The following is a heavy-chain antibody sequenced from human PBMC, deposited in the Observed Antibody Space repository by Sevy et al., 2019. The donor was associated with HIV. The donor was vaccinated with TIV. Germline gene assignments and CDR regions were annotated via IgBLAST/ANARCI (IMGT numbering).Heavy chain of an antibody. V-gene: IGHV3-48*03. Sequence: GGSLRLSCTASGFTFSSYDMNWVRQAPGKGLEWVSKISSSGSSIYYADSVKGRFTISRDNAKNSLNLQMNSLRAEDKAGYYCTGNGGAFDNGFDPWGQGTLVTVSS. D-gene: IGHD2-8*01. CDR1: GFTFSSYD. CDR3: TGNGGAFDNGFDP. CDR2: ISSSGSSI. J-gene: IGHJ5*02.